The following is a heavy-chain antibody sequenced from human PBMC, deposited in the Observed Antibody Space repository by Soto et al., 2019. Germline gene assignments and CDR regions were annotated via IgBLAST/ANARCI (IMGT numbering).Heavy chain of an antibody. CDR2: ISSRSGTI. V-gene: IGHV3-11*01. CDR3: AREVDRALVGSPHYFDY. Sequence: PGGSLRLSCAASGFSFSDYYMTWIRQAPGQGLEWVSYISSRSGTIFYADSVKGRFTLSRDNSKNSMYLQMSSLRAEDTAVYYCAREVDRALVGSPHYFDYWGQGTLVTVSS. D-gene: IGHD5-18*01. CDR1: GFSFSDYY. J-gene: IGHJ4*01.